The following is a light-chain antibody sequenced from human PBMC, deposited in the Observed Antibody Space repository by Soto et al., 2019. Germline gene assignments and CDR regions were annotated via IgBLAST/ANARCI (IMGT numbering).Light chain of an antibody. CDR1: QDISNY. V-gene: IGKV1-33*01. CDR2: DAS. J-gene: IGKJ1*01. Sequence: DIQMTQSPSSLSASVGDRVTITCQASQDISNYLNWYQQKPGKDPKLLIYDASNLETGVPSRFSGSGSGTDFTIPISSLQPEDISTNYCQQYDNSPWTFGQGTKVEIK. CDR3: QQYDNSPWT.